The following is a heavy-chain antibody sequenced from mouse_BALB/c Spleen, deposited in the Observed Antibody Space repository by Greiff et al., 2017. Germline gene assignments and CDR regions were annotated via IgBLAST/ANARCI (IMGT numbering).Heavy chain of an antibody. CDR3: ARSGVYYDYDDLFAY. J-gene: IGHJ3*01. Sequence: EVQLQQSGAELVKPGASVKLSCTASGFNIKDTYMHWVKQRPEQGLEWIGRIDPANGNTKYDPKFQGKATITEDTSSNTAYLQLSSLTSEDTAVYYCARSGVYYDYDDLFAYWGQGTLVTVSA. CDR2: IDPANGNT. D-gene: IGHD2-4*01. V-gene: IGHV14-3*02. CDR1: GFNIKDTY.